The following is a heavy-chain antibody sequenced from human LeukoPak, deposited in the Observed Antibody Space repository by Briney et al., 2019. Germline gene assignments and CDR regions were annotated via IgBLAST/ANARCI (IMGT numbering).Heavy chain of an antibody. CDR1: GYSFTSYW. CDR2: IYPDDSDT. CDR3: ASPQAAYCGGDCYSP. V-gene: IGHV5-51*06. J-gene: IGHJ3*01. Sequence: GESLKISCKGSGYSFTSYWVGWVRQMPGKGLEWMGIIYPDDSDTRYSPSFQGQVTISLDRSINTAYLQWSSLKASDTAIYYCASPQAAYCGGDCYSPWGQGTMVTVSS. D-gene: IGHD2-21*02.